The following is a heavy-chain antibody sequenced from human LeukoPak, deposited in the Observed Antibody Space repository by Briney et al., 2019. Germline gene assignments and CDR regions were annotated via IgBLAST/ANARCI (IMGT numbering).Heavy chain of an antibody. CDR1: GFTLSSFW. Sequence: GGSLRLSCATSGFTLSSFWMHCVRQPPGKGLVWVSRINSDGTDTNYADSAKGRFTISRDNTKNTVYLQMNSLGAEDTAVYYCARGAWGYSVHFDNWGQGALVTVSS. D-gene: IGHD3-16*01. CDR2: INSDGTDT. CDR3: ARGAWGYSVHFDN. V-gene: IGHV3-74*01. J-gene: IGHJ4*02.